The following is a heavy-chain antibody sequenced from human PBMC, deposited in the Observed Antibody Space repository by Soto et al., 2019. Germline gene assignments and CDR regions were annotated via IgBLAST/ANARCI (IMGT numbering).Heavy chain of an antibody. Sequence: ETLSLTCIVSGGSISSSSYYWGWIRQPPWKGLEWIGSIYYSGSTYYNPSLKSRVTISVDTSKNQFSLKLSSVTAADTAVFYCARHRARNWFDPWGKGTLVTVS. J-gene: IGHJ5*02. CDR1: GGSISSSSYY. V-gene: IGHV4-39*01. D-gene: IGHD6-6*01. CDR3: ARHRARNWFDP. CDR2: IYYSGST.